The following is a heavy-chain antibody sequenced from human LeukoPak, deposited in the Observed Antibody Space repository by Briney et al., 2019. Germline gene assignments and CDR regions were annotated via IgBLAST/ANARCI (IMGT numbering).Heavy chain of an antibody. D-gene: IGHD2-2*01. J-gene: IGHJ4*02. Sequence: GGSLRLSCAASGFTFSNFWMSWVRQAPGKGLEWVAIIKQDGSEIYYLDSVKGRFTISRDNAKNSLYLQVNSLRAEDTAVYYCARDWWGLGDRNSASRYRLTWGQGILVTVSS. V-gene: IGHV3-7*01. CDR1: GFTFSNFW. CDR2: IKQDGSEI. CDR3: ARDWWGLGDRNSASRYRLT.